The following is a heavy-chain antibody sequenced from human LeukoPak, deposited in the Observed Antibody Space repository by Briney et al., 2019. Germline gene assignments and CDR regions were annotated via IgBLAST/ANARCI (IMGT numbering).Heavy chain of an antibody. D-gene: IGHD2-2*01. J-gene: IGHJ6*02. V-gene: IGHV4-39*01. CDR2: IYYSGSH. Sequence: SETLSLTCTVSGGSLSSSSYYWGWIRQPRGRGLEWIGSIYYSGSHCSNPPRKSRVTISVDTSKKQFSLKLSSEAAADTAVYYCIRVPAAPMYYYYGMDVWGQGTTVTVSS. CDR3: IRVPAAPMYYYYGMDV. CDR1: GGSLSSSSYY.